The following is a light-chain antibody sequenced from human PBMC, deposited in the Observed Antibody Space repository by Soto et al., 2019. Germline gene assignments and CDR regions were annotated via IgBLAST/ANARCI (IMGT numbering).Light chain of an antibody. V-gene: IGLV2-14*01. CDR3: SSYTSSSPYV. J-gene: IGLJ1*01. CDR1: SSDVGGYNY. CDR2: DVR. Sequence: QAALTQPASVSGSPGQSITISCTGTSSDVGGYNYVSWYQQHPGKAPKLMIYDVRNRPSGVSNRFSGSKSGNTASLTISGLQAEDEADYYCSSYTSSSPYVFGTGTNLTVL.